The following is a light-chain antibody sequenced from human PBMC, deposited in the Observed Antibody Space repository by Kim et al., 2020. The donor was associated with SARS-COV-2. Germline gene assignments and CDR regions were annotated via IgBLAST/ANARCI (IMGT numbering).Light chain of an antibody. CDR2: DAS. Sequence: SLSPGERAPPSFRASQGVSSYLAWYQQKPGQAPRLLIYDASNRATGIPARFSGSGSGTDFTLTISSLEPEDFAVYYCQQRSNWLTFGGGTKVDIK. CDR1: QGVSSY. V-gene: IGKV3-11*01. CDR3: QQRSNWLT. J-gene: IGKJ4*01.